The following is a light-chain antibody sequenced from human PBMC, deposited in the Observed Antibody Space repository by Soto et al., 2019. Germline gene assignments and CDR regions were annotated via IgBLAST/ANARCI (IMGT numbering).Light chain of an antibody. CDR1: SSNIGSNY. CDR3: AAWDDSLTGLYVV. V-gene: IGLV1-47*01. CDR2: RNN. Sequence: QSVLTQPPSASGTPGQRVTISCSGSSSNIGSNYVYWYQQLPGTAPKLLIYRNNQRPSGVPDRFSGSKSGTSASLAISGLESEDEADYCCAAWDDSLTGLYVVFGGGTKLTVL. J-gene: IGLJ2*01.